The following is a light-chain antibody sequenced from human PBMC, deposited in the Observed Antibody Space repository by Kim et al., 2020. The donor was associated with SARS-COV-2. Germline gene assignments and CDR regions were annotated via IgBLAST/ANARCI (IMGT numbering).Light chain of an antibody. Sequence: RQRVTISCSGSSSNIGSRAVNWYQQLPGKTPKLLIYYDDLRPSGISDRFSGSRSGSAASLAISGLQSEDEADYYCAAWDDSLNGVIFGGGTQLTVL. CDR3: AAWDDSLNGVI. CDR2: YDD. J-gene: IGLJ2*01. CDR1: SSNIGSRA. V-gene: IGLV1-36*01.